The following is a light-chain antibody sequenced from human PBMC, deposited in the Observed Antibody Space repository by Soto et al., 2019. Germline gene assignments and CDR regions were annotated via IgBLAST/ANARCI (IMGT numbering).Light chain of an antibody. V-gene: IGLV1-40*01. CDR3: AAWDDTLNGQV. CDR1: SSNIGSNYD. J-gene: IGLJ3*02. Sequence: QSVLTQPPSVSGAPGQRVTISCTGSSSNIGSNYDVHWYQHLPGTAPKLVIYDSRVRPSGVPDRFSGSKSGTSASLAITGLQAEDEADYYCAAWDDTLNGQVFGGGTQLTVL. CDR2: DSR.